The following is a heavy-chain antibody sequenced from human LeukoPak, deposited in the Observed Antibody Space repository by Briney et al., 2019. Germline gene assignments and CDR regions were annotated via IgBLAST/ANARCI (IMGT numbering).Heavy chain of an antibody. D-gene: IGHD1-26*01. CDR1: GFTFSDYY. Sequence: GSLRLSCAASGFTFSDYYMSWIRQPPGKGLEWIGYIYYSGSTNYNPSLKSRVTISVDRSKNQFSLKLSSVTAADTAVYYCARGDGMDIWGQGTMVTVSS. CDR2: IYYSGST. V-gene: IGHV4-59*01. J-gene: IGHJ3*02. CDR3: ARGDGMDI.